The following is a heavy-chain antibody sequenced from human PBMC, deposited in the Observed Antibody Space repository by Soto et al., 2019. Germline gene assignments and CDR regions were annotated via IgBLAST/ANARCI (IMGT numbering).Heavy chain of an antibody. D-gene: IGHD4-17*01. V-gene: IGHV4-39*01. Sequence: PSETLSLTCTVSGGPISSSSYYWGWIRQPPGKGLEWIGSIYYSGSTYYNPSLKSRVTISVDTSKNQFSLKLSSVTAADTAVYYCASSSVAVTTLREFWFDPWGQGTLVTVSS. CDR1: GGPISSSSYY. J-gene: IGHJ5*02. CDR3: ASSSVAVTTLREFWFDP. CDR2: IYYSGST.